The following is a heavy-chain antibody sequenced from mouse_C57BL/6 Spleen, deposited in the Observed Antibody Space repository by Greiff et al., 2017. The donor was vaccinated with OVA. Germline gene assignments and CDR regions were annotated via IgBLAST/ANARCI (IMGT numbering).Heavy chain of an antibody. V-gene: IGHV1-81*01. Sequence: VKLMESGAELARPGASVKLSCKASGYTFTSYGISWVKQRTGQGLEWIGEIYPRSGNTYYNEKFKGKATLTADKSSSTAYMELRSLTSEDSAVYFCARGDGRSPGYWDFDGWGTGTTVTVSS. J-gene: IGHJ1*03. CDR1: GYTFTSYG. CDR2: IYPRSGNT. D-gene: IGHD1-1*01. CDR3: ARGDGRSPGYWDFDG.